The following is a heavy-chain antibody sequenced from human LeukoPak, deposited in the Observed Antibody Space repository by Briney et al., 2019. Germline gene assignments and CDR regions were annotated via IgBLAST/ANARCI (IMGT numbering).Heavy chain of an antibody. V-gene: IGHV3-23*01. Sequence: GGSLRLSCAASGFTFSNYARSWVRQAPGKGLEWVSGIGVSGGGTFYADSVRGRFNTSRDNSKNTLFLQMNSLRAEDTAVYYCASNWGLEYWGQGTLVTVSS. CDR3: ASNWGLEY. CDR1: GFTFSNYA. J-gene: IGHJ4*02. D-gene: IGHD7-27*01. CDR2: IGVSGGGT.